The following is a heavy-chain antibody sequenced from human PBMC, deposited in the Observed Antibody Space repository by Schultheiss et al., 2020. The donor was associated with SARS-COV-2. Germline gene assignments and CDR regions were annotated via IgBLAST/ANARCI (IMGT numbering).Heavy chain of an antibody. V-gene: IGHV3-74*01. CDR2: ISGSGGST. D-gene: IGHD4-23*01. CDR3: ARDGGYGGNRWFDP. J-gene: IGHJ5*02. CDR1: GFTFSSYG. Sequence: GGSLRLSCAASGFTFSSYGMHWVRQAPGKGLEWVSAISGSGGSTSYADSVKGRFTISRDNAKNTLYLQMNSLRAEDTAVYYCARDGGYGGNRWFDPWGQGTLVTVSS.